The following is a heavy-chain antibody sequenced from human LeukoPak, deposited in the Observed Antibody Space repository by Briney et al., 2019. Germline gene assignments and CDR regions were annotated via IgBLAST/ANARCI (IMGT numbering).Heavy chain of an antibody. V-gene: IGHV3-30*02. CDR3: ASITGTTKGI. J-gene: IGHJ4*02. Sequence: SGGSLRLSCAASGFTFSSYGMHWVRQAPGKGLEWVAFIRYDGSNKYYADSVKGRFTISRDNSKNTLYLQMNSLRVEDTAVYYCASITGTTKGIWGQGTLVTVSS. D-gene: IGHD1-7*01. CDR2: IRYDGSNK. CDR1: GFTFSSYG.